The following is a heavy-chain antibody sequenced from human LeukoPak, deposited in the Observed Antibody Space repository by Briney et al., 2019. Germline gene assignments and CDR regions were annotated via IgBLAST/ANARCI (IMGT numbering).Heavy chain of an antibody. CDR2: ISYDGSNK. J-gene: IGHJ6*03. CDR3: ARGGTSYYYMDV. D-gene: IGHD3/OR15-3a*01. Sequence: GGSLRLSCAASGFTFSSYGMHWVRQAPGKGLEWVAVISYDGSNKYYADSVKGRFTISRDNSKNTLYLQMNSLRAEDTAVYYCARGGTSYYYMDVWGKGTTVTVSS. V-gene: IGHV3-30*03. CDR1: GFTFSSYG.